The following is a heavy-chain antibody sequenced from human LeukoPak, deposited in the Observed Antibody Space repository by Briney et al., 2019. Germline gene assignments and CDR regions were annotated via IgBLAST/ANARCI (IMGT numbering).Heavy chain of an antibody. D-gene: IGHD2-15*01. CDR2: INPNSGGT. CDR3: ARDERRCSDGSCNWFDP. V-gene: IGHV1-2*02. CDR1: GYTFTVYY. Sequence: ASVKVSCKASGYTFTVYYMHWVRQAPGQGLEWMGWINPNSGGTNYAQKFQGRVTVTRDTSISTAYMELSRLRSDDTAVYYCARDERRCSDGSCNWFDPWGQGTLVTVSS. J-gene: IGHJ5*02.